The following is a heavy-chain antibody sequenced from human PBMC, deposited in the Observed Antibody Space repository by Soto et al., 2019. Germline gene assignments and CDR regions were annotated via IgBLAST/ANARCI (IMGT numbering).Heavy chain of an antibody. CDR1: GGTFSSYA. J-gene: IGHJ6*02. V-gene: IGHV1-69*01. CDR3: ARGGAVAVNYYYYYGMDV. D-gene: IGHD6-19*01. Sequence: QVQLVQSGAEVKKPGSSVKVSCKASGGTFSSYAISWVRQAPVQGLEWMGGIIPIFGTANYAQKFQGRVTITADESTSTAYMELSSLRSEDTAVYYCARGGAVAVNYYYYYGMDVWGQGTTVTVSS. CDR2: IIPIFGTA.